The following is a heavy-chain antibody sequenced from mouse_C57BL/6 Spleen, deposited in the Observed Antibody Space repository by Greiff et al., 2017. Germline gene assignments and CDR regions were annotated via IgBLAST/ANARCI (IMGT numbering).Heavy chain of an antibody. CDR2: INYDGSST. J-gene: IGHJ3*01. CDR1: GFTFSDYY. Sequence: EVKLMESEGGLVQPGSSMKLSCTASGFTFSDYYMAWVRQVPEKGLEWVANINYDGSSTYYLDSLKSRFIISRDNAKNILYLQMSSLKSEDTATYYCAREGGTYEDFAYWGQGTLVTVSA. CDR3: AREGGTYEDFAY. V-gene: IGHV5-16*01. D-gene: IGHD2-10*02.